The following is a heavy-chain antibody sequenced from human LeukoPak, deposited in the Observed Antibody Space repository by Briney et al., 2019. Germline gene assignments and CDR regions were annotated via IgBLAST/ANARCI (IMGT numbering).Heavy chain of an antibody. CDR1: GGFISSYY. V-gene: IGHV4-59*01. J-gene: IGHJ6*02. CDR2: IYYSGST. CDR3: ARDSSGWYGEDYYYYGMDV. D-gene: IGHD6-19*01. Sequence: SETLSLTCTVSGGFISSYYWSWIRQPPGNVLDWIGFIYYSGSTNYNPSLKSRVTISVDTSKNQFSVKLSSVTAADTAVYYCARDSSGWYGEDYYYYGMDVWGQGTTVTVSS.